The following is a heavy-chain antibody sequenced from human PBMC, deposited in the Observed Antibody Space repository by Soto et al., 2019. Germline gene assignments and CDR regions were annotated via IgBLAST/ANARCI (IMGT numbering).Heavy chain of an antibody. J-gene: IGHJ4*02. CDR1: GYSISSGYY. Sequence: SETLSLTCAVSGYSISSGYYWGWIRQPPGKGLEWIGSIYHSGSTYYNPSLKSRVTISVDTPKNQFSLKLSSVTAADTAVYYCARVGGYGDYYFDYWGQGTLVTVSS. CDR2: IYHSGST. V-gene: IGHV4-38-2*01. D-gene: IGHD4-17*01. CDR3: ARVGGYGDYYFDY.